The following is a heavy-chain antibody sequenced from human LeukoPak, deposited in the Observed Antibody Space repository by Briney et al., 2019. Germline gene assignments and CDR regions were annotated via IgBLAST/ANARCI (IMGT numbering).Heavy chain of an antibody. J-gene: IGHJ4*02. CDR2: INPNSGGT. D-gene: IGHD2-8*01. CDR1: GYTFTGYY. V-gene: IGHV1-2*02. Sequence: ASVKVSCKASGYTFTGYYMHWVRQAPGQGLEWMGWINPNSGGTNYAQKFQGRVTMTRDTSISTAYMELSRLRSDDTAVYYCAREGDIVLMVYATPFDYWGQGTLVTVSS. CDR3: AREGDIVLMVYATPFDY.